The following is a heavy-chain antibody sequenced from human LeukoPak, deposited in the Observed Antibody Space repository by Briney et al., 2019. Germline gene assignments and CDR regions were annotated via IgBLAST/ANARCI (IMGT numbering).Heavy chain of an antibody. V-gene: IGHV3-48*03. CDR1: GFTFSSYE. Sequence: GGSLRLSCAASGFTFSSYEMNWVRQAPGKGLEWVSYISSSGSTIYYADSVKGRFTISRDNAKNSLYLQMNSLRAEDTAVYYSASSSSWNDYWGQGTLVTVSS. CDR2: ISSSGSTI. J-gene: IGHJ4*02. CDR3: ASSSSWNDY. D-gene: IGHD6-13*01.